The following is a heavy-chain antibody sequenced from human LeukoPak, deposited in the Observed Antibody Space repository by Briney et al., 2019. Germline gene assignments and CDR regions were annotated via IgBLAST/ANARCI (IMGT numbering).Heavy chain of an antibody. Sequence: GGSLRLPCAASGFTFSSFAMHWVRQAPGKGLEWVADISYDGSKKYYADSVKGRFTIFRDNSENTLYVQMNSLRAEDTAVYYCARDSDYYDSSGSPGYWGQGTLITVSS. CDR1: GFTFSSFA. V-gene: IGHV3-30-3*01. J-gene: IGHJ4*02. CDR2: ISYDGSKK. D-gene: IGHD3-22*01. CDR3: ARDSDYYDSSGSPGY.